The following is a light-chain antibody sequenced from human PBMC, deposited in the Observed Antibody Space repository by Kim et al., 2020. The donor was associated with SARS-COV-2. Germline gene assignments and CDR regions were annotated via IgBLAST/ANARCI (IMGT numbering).Light chain of an antibody. CDR2: LTS. Sequence: PASTSRRSSQCRSPSNGNSFLDWYPQKPGQPPQLVIYLTSSRDSGVPDRFRGSGSGTDLTLINSTVEAEDVGGYYCMQSFQSPWTFGEGTKVGIK. V-gene: IGKV2-28*01. CDR1: QCRSPSNGNSF. CDR3: MQSFQSPWT. J-gene: IGKJ1*01.